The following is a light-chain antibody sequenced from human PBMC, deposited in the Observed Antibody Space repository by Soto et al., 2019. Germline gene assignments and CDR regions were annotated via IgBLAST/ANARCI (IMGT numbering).Light chain of an antibody. CDR3: QKYDSAPLT. J-gene: IGKJ1*01. V-gene: IGKV1-27*01. Sequence: DIQMTQSPSSLSASVGDSVTITCRASQGISNNLAWYQQKPGKVHKLLIYGASTLQSGVPSRFSGSRSGTEFTLTISSLQPEDVATYYCQKYDSAPLTFGQGTKVDFK. CDR2: GAS. CDR1: QGISNN.